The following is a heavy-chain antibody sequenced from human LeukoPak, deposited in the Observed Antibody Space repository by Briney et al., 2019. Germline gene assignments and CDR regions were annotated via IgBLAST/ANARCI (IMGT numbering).Heavy chain of an antibody. CDR2: IYPADSDT. J-gene: IGHJ6*04. Sequence: GESLKISCKGSGYSFTSYWIGWVRQMPGKGLEWMGIIYPADSDTRYSPSFQGQATISADKSISTAYLQWSSLKASDTAMYYCARQLERGPYYYYGMDVWGKGTTVTVSS. CDR3: ARQLERGPYYYYGMDV. CDR1: GYSFTSYW. D-gene: IGHD1-1*01. V-gene: IGHV5-51*01.